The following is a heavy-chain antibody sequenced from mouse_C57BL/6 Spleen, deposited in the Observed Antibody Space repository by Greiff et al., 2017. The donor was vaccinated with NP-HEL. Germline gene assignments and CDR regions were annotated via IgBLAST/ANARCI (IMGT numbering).Heavy chain of an antibody. CDR3: ARSGDYDYDEDYFDY. D-gene: IGHD2-4*01. CDR2: IYPGDGDT. J-gene: IGHJ2*01. V-gene: IGHV1-82*01. Sequence: VQLVESGPELVKPGASVKISCKASGYAFSSSWMNWVKQRPGKGLEWIGRIYPGDGDTNYNGKFKGKATLTADKSSGTAYMQLSSLTSEDSAVYFCARSGDYDYDEDYFDYWGQGTTLTVSS. CDR1: GYAFSSSW.